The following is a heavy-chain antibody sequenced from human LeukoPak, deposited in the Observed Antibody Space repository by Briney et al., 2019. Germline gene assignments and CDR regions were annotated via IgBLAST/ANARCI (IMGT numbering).Heavy chain of an antibody. V-gene: IGHV4-34*01. D-gene: IGHD3-22*01. CDR3: ARDEDYDSSGYYYY. J-gene: IGHJ4*02. Sequence: KSSETLSLTCAVYGGSFSGYNWSWIRQPPGKGLEWIGEINHSGSTNYNPSLKSRVTISVDTSKKQFSLKLSSVTAADTAVYYCARDEDYDSSGYYYYWGQGTLVTVSS. CDR1: GGSFSGYN. CDR2: INHSGST.